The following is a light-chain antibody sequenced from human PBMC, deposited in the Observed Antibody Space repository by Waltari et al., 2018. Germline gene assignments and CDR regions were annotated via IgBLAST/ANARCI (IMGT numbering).Light chain of an antibody. CDR3: QLWESGSDRVL. Sequence: SDVMTQPASVSVAPGKAARITCGGNRSGRRNVDWYHQKPGQAPVLVIYFDSDRPSGIPERISGSKSGNTATLTISRVEAGDEPAYYCQLWESGSDRVLFGGGTKLTVL. CDR2: FDS. J-gene: IGLJ2*01. V-gene: IGLV3-21*01. CDR1: RSGRRN.